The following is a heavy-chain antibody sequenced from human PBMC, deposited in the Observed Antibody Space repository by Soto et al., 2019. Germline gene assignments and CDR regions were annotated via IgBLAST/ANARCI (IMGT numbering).Heavy chain of an antibody. D-gene: IGHD6-19*01. CDR2: IWYDGSNK. CDR3: ARDRQWLAKSDAFDI. Sequence: GGSLRLSCAASGFTFSSYGMHWVRQAPGKGLEWVAVIWYDGSNKYYADSVKGRFTISRDNSKNTLYLQMNSLRAEDTAVYYCARDRQWLAKSDAFDIWGQGTMVTVSS. CDR1: GFTFSSYG. V-gene: IGHV3-33*01. J-gene: IGHJ3*02.